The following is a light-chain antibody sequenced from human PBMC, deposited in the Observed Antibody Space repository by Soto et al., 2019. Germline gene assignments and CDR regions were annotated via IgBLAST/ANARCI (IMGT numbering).Light chain of an antibody. J-gene: IGKJ1*01. CDR2: AAS. Sequence: AIQMTQSPSSLSASVGDRVTITCRASQGIRNDLGWYQQKPGKAPNLLIYAASSLQSGVPSRFSGSGSGTDFTLTISSLQPEDFSTYYCLQEYNYPRTFGQGTKVEIK. CDR1: QGIRND. CDR3: LQEYNYPRT. V-gene: IGKV1-6*01.